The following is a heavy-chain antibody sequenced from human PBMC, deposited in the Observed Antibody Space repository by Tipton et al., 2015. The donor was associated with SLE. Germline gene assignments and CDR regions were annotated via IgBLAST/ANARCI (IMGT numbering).Heavy chain of an antibody. CDR2: IYYGGTI. J-gene: IGHJ2*01. V-gene: IGHV4-28*05. CDR3: ARTAGRSVKLWYFDL. Sequence: PGLVKPSETLSLICTVSGDSISSSHWWGWIRQPPGKGLEWIGHIYYGGTIYYNPSLKSRVTMSIDTSKNQFSLKLSSVTDVDTAVYYCARTAGRSVKLWYFDLWGRGTLVTVSS. D-gene: IGHD5-18*01. CDR1: GDSISSSHW.